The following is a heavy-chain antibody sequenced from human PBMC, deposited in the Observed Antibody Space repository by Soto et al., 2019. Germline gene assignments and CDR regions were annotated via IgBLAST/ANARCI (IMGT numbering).Heavy chain of an antibody. Sequence: ASVKVSCKASGYTFTSYGISWVRQAPGQGLEWMGWISAYNGNTNYAQKLQGRVTMTTDTSTSTAYMELRSLRFDDTAVYYCARESGYYKHFDYWGQGALVTVSS. J-gene: IGHJ4*02. D-gene: IGHD3-22*01. CDR2: ISAYNGNT. CDR3: ARESGYYKHFDY. V-gene: IGHV1-18*01. CDR1: GYTFTSYG.